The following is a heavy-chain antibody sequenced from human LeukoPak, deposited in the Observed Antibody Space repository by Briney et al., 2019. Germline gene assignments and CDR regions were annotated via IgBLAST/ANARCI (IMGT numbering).Heavy chain of an antibody. CDR3: AKDTGYSYGSIDY. V-gene: IGHV3-9*01. CDR2: ISWDSGSI. CDR1: GFTFDDYA. J-gene: IGHJ4*02. Sequence: GRSLRLSCAASGFTFDDYAMHWVRQAPGKGLEWVSGISWDSGSIGYADSVKSRFTISRDNAKNSLYLQMNSLRAEDTALYYCAKDTGYSYGSIDYWGQGTLVTVSS. D-gene: IGHD5-18*01.